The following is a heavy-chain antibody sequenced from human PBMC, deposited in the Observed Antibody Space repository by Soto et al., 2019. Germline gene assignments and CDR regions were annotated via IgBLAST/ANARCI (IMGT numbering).Heavy chain of an antibody. CDR1: GYTFTGYY. CDR2: INPNTGGT. Sequence: ASVNVSCKSSGYTFTGYYIHWVREAPGQGLECMGWINPNTGGTNYAQKFQGRVTMTRDTSISTAYMELSTLKSDDAAVYYCARLMDPYSGPHLDIWGQGTMVTFSS. D-gene: IGHD1-26*01. CDR3: ARLMDPYSGPHLDI. J-gene: IGHJ3*02. V-gene: IGHV1-2*02.